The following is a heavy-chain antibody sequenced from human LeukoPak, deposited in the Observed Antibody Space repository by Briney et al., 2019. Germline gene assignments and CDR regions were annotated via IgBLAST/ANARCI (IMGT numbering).Heavy chain of an antibody. Sequence: GGSLRPSCTASGFTFGDYAMSWFRQAPGKGLEWVGFIKSKTDGGTTDYAAPVKGRFTISRDDSKNTLYLQMNSLKTEDTAVYYCTTWDCSGGSCYPYYYYYMDVWGKGTTVTVSS. V-gene: IGHV3-49*03. CDR1: GFTFGDYA. CDR2: IKSKTDGGTT. J-gene: IGHJ6*03. D-gene: IGHD2-15*01. CDR3: TTWDCSGGSCYPYYYYYMDV.